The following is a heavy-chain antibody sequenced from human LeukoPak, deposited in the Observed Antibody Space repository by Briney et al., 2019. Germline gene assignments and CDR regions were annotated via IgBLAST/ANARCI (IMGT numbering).Heavy chain of an antibody. CDR3: ARDFYSSGCKGD. J-gene: IGHJ4*02. Sequence: GGSLRLSCAASGFTFSRYSMNWVRQAPGKGLEWVSSISSSSSYIYYADSVKGRFTISRDNAKNSLYPQMNSLRAEDTAVYYCARDFYSSGCKGDWGQGTLVTVSS. V-gene: IGHV3-21*01. D-gene: IGHD6-19*01. CDR1: GFTFSRYS. CDR2: ISSSSSYI.